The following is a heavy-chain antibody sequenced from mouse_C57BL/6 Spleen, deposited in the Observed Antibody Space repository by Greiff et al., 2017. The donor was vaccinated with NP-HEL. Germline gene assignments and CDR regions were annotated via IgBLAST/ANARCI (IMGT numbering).Heavy chain of an antibody. CDR3: ARSRIHGPGDAMDY. J-gene: IGHJ4*01. V-gene: IGHV1-59*01. D-gene: IGHD1-1*01. CDR2: IDPSDSYT. CDR1: GYTFTSYW. Sequence: QVQLQQPGAELVRPGTSVKLSCKASGYTFTSYWMHWVKQRPGQGLEWIGVIDPSDSYTNYNQKFKGKATLTVDTSSSTAYMQLSSLTSEDSAVYYCARSRIHGPGDAMDYWGQGTSVTVSS.